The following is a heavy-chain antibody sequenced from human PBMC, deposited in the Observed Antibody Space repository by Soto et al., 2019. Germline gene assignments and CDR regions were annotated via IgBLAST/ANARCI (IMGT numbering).Heavy chain of an antibody. CDR2: ISAHNGNT. J-gene: IGHJ4*02. D-gene: IGHD1-1*01. CDR1: GYTFTSYG. CDR3: ARGRYGDY. Sequence: QVHLVQSGAEVKKPGASVKVSCKGSGYTFTSYGITWVRQAPGQGLEWMGWISAHNGNTDYAQKLQGSVTVTRDTSTSTAYMERRSLRSDATAVYYCARGRYGDYWGQGALVTVSS. V-gene: IGHV1-18*01.